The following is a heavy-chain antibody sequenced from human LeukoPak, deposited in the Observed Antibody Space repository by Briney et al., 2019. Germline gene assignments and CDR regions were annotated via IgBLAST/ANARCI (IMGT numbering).Heavy chain of an antibody. CDR2: ISFSGTYI. V-gene: IGHV3-21*01. J-gene: IGHJ4*02. CDR1: GFSFSNS. Sequence: AGGPLRLSCAASGFSFSNSMNWVRQAPGKGLEWVSSISFSGTYIYYADSVKGRFTISRDNSKNTLYLQMNSLRAEDTAVYYCAKVYYDSSGLDYWGQGTLVTVSS. CDR3: AKVYYDSSGLDY. D-gene: IGHD3-22*01.